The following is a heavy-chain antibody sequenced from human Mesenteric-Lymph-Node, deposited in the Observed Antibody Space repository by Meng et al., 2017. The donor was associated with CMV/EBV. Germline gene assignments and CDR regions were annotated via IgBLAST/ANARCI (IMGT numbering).Heavy chain of an antibody. CDR3: ARSPYDFWSGYYTSWFDP. J-gene: IGHJ5*02. Sequence: GGSLRLSCAASGFTFSSYAMSWVRQAPGKGLEWVSVIYSGGSTYYADSVKGRFTISRDNSKNTLYLQMNSLRAEDTAVYYCARSPYDFWSGYYTSWFDPWGQGTLVTVSS. CDR2: IYSGGST. CDR1: GFTFSSYA. D-gene: IGHD3-3*01. V-gene: IGHV3-53*01.